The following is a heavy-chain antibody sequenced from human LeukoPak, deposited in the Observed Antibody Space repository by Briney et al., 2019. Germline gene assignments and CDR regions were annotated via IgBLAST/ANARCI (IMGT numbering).Heavy chain of an antibody. CDR3: ARLDYSSRYLNSGYYFDY. CDR1: GGSISSYY. Sequence: KTSETLSLTCTVSGGSISSYYWSWIRQPPGKGLEWIGYIYYGGSTNYNPSLKSRVTISVDTSKNQFSLKLSSVTAADTAVYYCARLDYSSRYLNSGYYFDYWGQGTLVTVSS. V-gene: IGHV4-59*08. J-gene: IGHJ4*02. CDR2: IYYGGST. D-gene: IGHD6-13*01.